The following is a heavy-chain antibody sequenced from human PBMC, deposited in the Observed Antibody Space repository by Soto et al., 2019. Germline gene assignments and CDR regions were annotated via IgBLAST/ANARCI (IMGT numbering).Heavy chain of an antibody. CDR3: ARDLGVRGVINYYMDV. D-gene: IGHD3-10*01. CDR1: GYTFTGYY. CDR2: INPNSGGT. V-gene: IGHV1-2*04. Sequence: VSCKASGYTFTGYYMHWVRQAPGQGLEWMGWINPNSGGTNYAQKFQGWVTMTMDTSISTAYMELSRLRSDDTAVYYRARDLGVRGVINYYMDVWGKGTTVTVSS. J-gene: IGHJ6*03.